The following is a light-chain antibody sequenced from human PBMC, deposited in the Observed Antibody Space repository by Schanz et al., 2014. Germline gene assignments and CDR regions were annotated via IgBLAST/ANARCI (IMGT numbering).Light chain of an antibody. J-gene: IGLJ3*02. CDR2: TNK. Sequence: AAGTPGRGVTISCSGTSSNIGSNPTTWSQQLPGTAPTLLIYTNKERPAGVPDRFSGSKSGTSASLAISGLHFDDEADYYCAAWDDSLNGWVFGGGTKLTVL. CDR3: AAWDDSLNGWV. V-gene: IGLV1-44*01. CDR1: SSNIGSNP.